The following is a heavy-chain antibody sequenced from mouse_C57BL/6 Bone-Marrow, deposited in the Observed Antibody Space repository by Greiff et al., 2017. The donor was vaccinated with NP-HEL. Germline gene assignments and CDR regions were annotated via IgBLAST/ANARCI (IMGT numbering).Heavy chain of an antibody. D-gene: IGHD1-1*01. CDR3: ARVLLRYYFDY. J-gene: IGHJ2*01. Sequence: QVQLQQSGAELVMPGASVKLSCKASGYTFTSYWMHWVKQRPGQGLEWIGEIDPSDSYTNYNQKFKGKSTLTVDKSSSTAYMQLSSLTSEDSAVYYCARVLLRYYFDYWGQGTTLTVSS. CDR1: GYTFTSYW. V-gene: IGHV1-69*01. CDR2: IDPSDSYT.